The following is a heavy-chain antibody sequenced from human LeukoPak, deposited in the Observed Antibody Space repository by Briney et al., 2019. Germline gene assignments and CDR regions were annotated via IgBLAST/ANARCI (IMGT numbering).Heavy chain of an antibody. V-gene: IGHV4-31*03. D-gene: IGHD3-22*01. CDR1: GGSISRGGYY. Sequence: SETLSLTCTVSGGSISRGGYYWSWIRQHPGKGLEWIGYIYYSGSTYYNPSLKSRVTISVDTSKNQFSLKLSSVTAADTAVYYCARALSRDYYDSSGYDYWGQGTLVTVSS. CDR2: IYYSGST. CDR3: ARALSRDYYDSSGYDY. J-gene: IGHJ4*02.